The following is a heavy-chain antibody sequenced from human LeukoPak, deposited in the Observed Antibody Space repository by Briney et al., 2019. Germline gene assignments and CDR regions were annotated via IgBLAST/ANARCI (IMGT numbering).Heavy chain of an antibody. J-gene: IGHJ4*02. CDR2: VSFDGNNE. V-gene: IGHV3-30*04. CDR3: ARCTTSYPSGSIDY. CDR1: GFTFSNYA. Sequence: GGSLRLSCAASGFTFSNYALHWVRQAPGKGLEWVAVVSFDGNNEYYADSVKGRFTISRDNSKNTLYLQMNSLRDEDTAVYHCARCTTSYPSGSIDYWGQGTLVTVSS. D-gene: IGHD1-26*01.